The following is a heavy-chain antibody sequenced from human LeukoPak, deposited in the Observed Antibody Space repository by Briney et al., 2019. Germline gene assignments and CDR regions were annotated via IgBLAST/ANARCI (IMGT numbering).Heavy chain of an antibody. CDR2: ISESGGST. J-gene: IGHJ4*02. CDR1: GFSFSNYG. Sequence: GGSLRLSCAASGFSFSNYGIHWIRQAPGKGLEWVSGISESGGSTYYADSVKGRFTSSRDNSKNTLYLQMNNLRAEDTAAYYCAKGSFWGQGTLVTVSS. D-gene: IGHD3-10*01. CDR3: AKGSF. V-gene: IGHV3-23*01.